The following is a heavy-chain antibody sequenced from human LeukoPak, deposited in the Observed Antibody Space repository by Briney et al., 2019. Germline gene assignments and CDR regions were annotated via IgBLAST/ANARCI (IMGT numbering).Heavy chain of an antibody. V-gene: IGHV4-4*02. CDR1: GGSISSSNW. J-gene: IGHJ5*02. CDR2: IYHSGST. D-gene: IGHD2-15*01. Sequence: SGTLSLTCAVPGGSISSSNWWSWVRQPPGKGLEWIGEIYHSGSTNYNPSLKSRVTISVDKSKNQFSLKLSSVTAADTAVYYCARGTRNLIRGRPNWFDPWGQGTLVTVSS. CDR3: ARGTRNLIRGRPNWFDP.